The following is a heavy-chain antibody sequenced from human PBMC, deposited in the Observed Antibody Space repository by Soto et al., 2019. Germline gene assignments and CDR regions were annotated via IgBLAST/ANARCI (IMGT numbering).Heavy chain of an antibody. CDR3: ARDQWHTVAGNPFDC. Sequence: EVQLVESGGGLVKPGGSLRLSCAASGFTFSSYSMNWVRQAPGKGLEWASSISSSSSYIYYADSVKGRFTISRNNAKNSLDLQMNSLRAEDSAVYYGARDQWHTVAGNPFDCWGQGTLVTVSS. J-gene: IGHJ4*02. CDR2: ISSSSSYI. CDR1: GFTFSSYS. V-gene: IGHV3-21*01. D-gene: IGHD6-19*01.